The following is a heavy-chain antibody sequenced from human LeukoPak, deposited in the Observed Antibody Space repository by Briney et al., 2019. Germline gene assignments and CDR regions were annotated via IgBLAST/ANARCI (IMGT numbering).Heavy chain of an antibody. CDR2: IYSGGST. CDR1: GFTFSSYA. J-gene: IGHJ4*02. Sequence: GGSLRLSCAASGFTFSSYAMSWVRQAPGKGLEWVSVIYSGGSTYYADSVKGRFTISRDNSKNTLYLQMNSLRAEDTAVYYCARDPEKGSYWGQGTLVTVSS. V-gene: IGHV3-53*01. CDR3: ARDPEKGSY.